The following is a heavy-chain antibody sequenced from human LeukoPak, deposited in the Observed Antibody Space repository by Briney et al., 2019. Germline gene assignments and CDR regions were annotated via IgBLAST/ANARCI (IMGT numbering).Heavy chain of an antibody. CDR2: ISWNSGSI. CDR3: AKGGYSSSSQFDY. V-gene: IGHV3-9*03. Sequence: SLRLSCAASGFTFDDYAMHWVRQAPGKGLEWVSGISWNSGSIGYADSVKGRFTISRDNAKNSLYLQMNSLRAEDMALYYCAKGGYSSSSQFDYWGQGTLVTVSS. J-gene: IGHJ4*02. CDR1: GFTFDDYA. D-gene: IGHD6-6*01.